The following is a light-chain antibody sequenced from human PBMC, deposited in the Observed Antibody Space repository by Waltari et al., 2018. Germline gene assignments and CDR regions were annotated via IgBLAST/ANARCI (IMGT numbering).Light chain of an antibody. V-gene: IGKV1-5*03. J-gene: IGKJ2*01. CDR3: QQYNSYST. CDR2: RAS. Sequence: QMTQSPSTLSASVGDTVTITCRASQNINSWLAWYQQKPGKAPKLLIYRASTLESGVPSRFSGSGSGTEFTLTISSLQPDDFATYYCQQYNSYSTFGQGTKLEIE. CDR1: QNINSW.